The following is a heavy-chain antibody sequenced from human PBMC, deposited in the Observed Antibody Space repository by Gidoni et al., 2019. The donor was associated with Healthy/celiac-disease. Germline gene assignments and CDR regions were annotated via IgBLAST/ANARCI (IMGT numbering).Heavy chain of an antibody. CDR2: SKSKTDGGTT. CDR3: TTERYCSGGSCYPNWFDP. CDR1: GFTFSNAW. Sequence: EVQLVESGGGLVKPGGSLRLSCAASGFTFSNAWMSWVRQAPGKGLEWVGRSKSKTDGGTTDYAAPVKGRFTISRDDSKNTLYLQMNSLKTEDTAVYYCTTERYCSGGSCYPNWFDPWGQGTLVTVSS. J-gene: IGHJ5*02. D-gene: IGHD2-15*01. V-gene: IGHV3-15*01.